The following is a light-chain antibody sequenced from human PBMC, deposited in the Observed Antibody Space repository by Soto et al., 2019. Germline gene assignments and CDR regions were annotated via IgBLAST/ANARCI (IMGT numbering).Light chain of an antibody. CDR3: EQTDSTTHT. CDR1: QSISRF. J-gene: IGKJ2*01. CDR2: AAS. Sequence: DIQMTQSPSSLSASVGARVPITCRASQSISRFLNWYQHKPGKAPELLMFAASNLESGVPSRFSGSGSGTEFTLTISSLQAEDFATYYCEQTDSTTHTFGQGTKVDIK. V-gene: IGKV1-39*01.